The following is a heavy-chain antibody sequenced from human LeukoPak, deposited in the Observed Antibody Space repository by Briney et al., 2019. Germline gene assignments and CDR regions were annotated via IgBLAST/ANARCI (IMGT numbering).Heavy chain of an antibody. CDR3: AKDGYCCSTSCSYNWFDP. J-gene: IGHJ5*02. Sequence: GGSLRLSCAASGFTFSSYAMHWVRQAPGKGLEWVAVISYDGSNKYYADSVKGRFTISRDNSKNTLYLQMNSLRAEDTAVYYCAKDGYCCSTSCSYNWFDPWGQGTLVTVSS. V-gene: IGHV3-30-3*02. CDR1: GFTFSSYA. D-gene: IGHD2-2*01. CDR2: ISYDGSNK.